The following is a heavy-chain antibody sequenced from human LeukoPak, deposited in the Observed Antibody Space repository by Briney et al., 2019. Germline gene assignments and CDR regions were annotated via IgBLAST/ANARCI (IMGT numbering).Heavy chain of an antibody. Sequence: GGSLRLSCAASGFTFSSYNMNWVRQAPGKGLEWVSSISSSSTYIYYADSVKGRFTISRDNAKNSLYLQMNSLRAEDTAVYYCARDRREYYYDSSGYPDAFDIWGQGTMVTVSS. D-gene: IGHD3-22*01. CDR1: GFTFSSYN. CDR2: ISSSSTYI. CDR3: ARDRREYYYDSSGYPDAFDI. J-gene: IGHJ3*02. V-gene: IGHV3-21*01.